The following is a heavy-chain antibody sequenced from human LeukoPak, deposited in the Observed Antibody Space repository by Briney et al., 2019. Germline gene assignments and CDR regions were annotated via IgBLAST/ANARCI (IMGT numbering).Heavy chain of an antibody. CDR3: VRDRSGEGLWDYYYFYMDV. Sequence: GGSLRLSCAASGFTFSSYGMSWVRQAPGKGLEWVSAISGSGGSTNYADSVKGRFTISRDNAKNTLYLQMNSLRAEDTAVYYCVRDRSGEGLWDYYYFYMDVWGKGTTVTISS. V-gene: IGHV3-23*01. CDR2: ISGSGGST. D-gene: IGHD3-16*01. J-gene: IGHJ6*03. CDR1: GFTFSSYG.